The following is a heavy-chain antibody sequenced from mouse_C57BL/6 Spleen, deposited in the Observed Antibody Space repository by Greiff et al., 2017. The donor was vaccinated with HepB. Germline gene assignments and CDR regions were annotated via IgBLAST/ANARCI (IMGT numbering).Heavy chain of an antibody. D-gene: IGHD1-1*01. Sequence: QVQLKQPGTELVKPGASVKLSCKASGYTFTSYWMHWVKQRPGQGLEWIGNINPSNGGTNYNEKFKSKATLTVDKSSSTAYMQLSSLTSEDSAVYYCARSYYYGSRVYAMDYWGQGTSVTVSS. CDR3: ARSYYYGSRVYAMDY. J-gene: IGHJ4*01. V-gene: IGHV1-53*01. CDR2: INPSNGGT. CDR1: GYTFTSYW.